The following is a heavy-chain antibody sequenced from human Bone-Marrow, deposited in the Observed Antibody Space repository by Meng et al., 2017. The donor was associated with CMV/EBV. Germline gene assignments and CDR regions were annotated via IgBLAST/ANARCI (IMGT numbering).Heavy chain of an antibody. D-gene: IGHD3-22*01. CDR3: ARKGYYYDSSGYSFDY. V-gene: IGHV1-3*01. Sequence: SGYTFTSYAMHWVRQAPGQRLEWMGWINAGNGNTKYSQKFQGRVTITRDTSASTAYMELSSLRSEDTAVYYCARKGYYYDSSGYSFDYWGQGTPVTVSS. J-gene: IGHJ4*02. CDR2: INAGNGNT. CDR1: GYTFTSYA.